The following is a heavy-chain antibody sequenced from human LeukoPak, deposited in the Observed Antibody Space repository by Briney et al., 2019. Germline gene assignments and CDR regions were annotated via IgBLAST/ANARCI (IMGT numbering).Heavy chain of an antibody. V-gene: IGHV3-21*01. D-gene: IGHD3-16*01. J-gene: IGHJ6*02. CDR1: GFTFSSYS. CDR3: ARDRDYLRGLYYYYGMDV. CDR2: ISSSSSYI. Sequence: GGSLRLSCAASGFTFSSYSMNWVRQALGKGLEWVSSISSSSSYIYYADSVKGRFTISRDNAKNSLYLQMNSLRAEDTAVYYCARDRDYLRGLYYYYGMDVWGQGTTVTVSS.